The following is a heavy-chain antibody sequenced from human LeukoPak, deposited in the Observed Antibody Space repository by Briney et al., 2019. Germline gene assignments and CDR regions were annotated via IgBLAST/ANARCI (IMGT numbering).Heavy chain of an antibody. J-gene: IGHJ4*02. Sequence: PGGSLRIFCAASGFTFSRYLMTLGRQAPGKGLEWVANIKEDGSENSYVESVKGRFTIPRDNAKNSLYLQLNSLRAEDTAVYFCARQRYSDYWGQGTLVTVSS. CDR1: GFTFSRYL. CDR3: ARQRYSDY. V-gene: IGHV3-7*01. D-gene: IGHD1-1*01. CDR2: IKEDGSEN.